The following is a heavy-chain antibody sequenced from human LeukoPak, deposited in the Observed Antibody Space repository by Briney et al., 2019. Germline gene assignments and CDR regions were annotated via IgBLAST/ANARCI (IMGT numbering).Heavy chain of an antibody. J-gene: IGHJ4*02. CDR2: ISSSSSYI. CDR3: AREGGGAFDY. V-gene: IGHV3-21*01. CDR1: GFTFSSYS. D-gene: IGHD3-10*01. Sequence: AGGSLRLSCAASGFTFSSYSMNWVRQAPGKGLEWVSSISSSSSYIYYADSVKGRFTISRDNAKNSLYLQMNSLRAEDTAVYYCAREGGGAFDYWGQETLVTVSS.